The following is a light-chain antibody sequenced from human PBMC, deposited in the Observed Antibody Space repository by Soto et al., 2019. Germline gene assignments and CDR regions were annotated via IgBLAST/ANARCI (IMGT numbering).Light chain of an antibody. V-gene: IGKV3-11*01. CDR3: QQLYNWPPLT. Sequence: EIVLTQSPATLSLSPGERATLSCRASQTVGSFLAWYQHKPGQAPRLLIYNTSKRANGIPARFSGSGSGTDFTLTISSLEPEDFAVYYCQQLYNWPPLTFGGGTKVE. J-gene: IGKJ4*01. CDR1: QTVGSF. CDR2: NTS.